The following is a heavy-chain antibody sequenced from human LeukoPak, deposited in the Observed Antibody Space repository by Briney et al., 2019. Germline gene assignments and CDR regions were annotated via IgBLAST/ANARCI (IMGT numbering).Heavy chain of an antibody. CDR1: GGSNSSYY. Sequence: TSETLSLTCTVSGGSNSSYYWSWMRQPPGKGQEWIGYIYYSGSTNYNPSLKSRVTISVDTSKNQFSLKLSSVTAADTAVYYCARRGGGFWYFDLWGRGTLVTVSS. CDR3: ARRGGGFWYFDL. V-gene: IGHV4-59*08. J-gene: IGHJ2*01. CDR2: IYYSGST. D-gene: IGHD6-25*01.